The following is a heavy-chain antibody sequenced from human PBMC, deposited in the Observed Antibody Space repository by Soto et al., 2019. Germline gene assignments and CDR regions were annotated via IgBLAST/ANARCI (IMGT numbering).Heavy chain of an antibody. CDR2: NYYSGST. CDR3: ARSFSSSWLGGGFDP. CDR1: GGSISSYY. J-gene: IGHJ5*02. D-gene: IGHD6-13*01. V-gene: IGHV4-59*01. Sequence: QVQLQESGPGLVKPSETLSLTCTVSGGSISSYYWSWIRQPPGKGLEWIGYNYYSGSTNYNPSLKSRVTISVDTSKNQFSLKLSSVTAADTAVYYCARSFSSSWLGGGFDPWGQGTLVTVSS.